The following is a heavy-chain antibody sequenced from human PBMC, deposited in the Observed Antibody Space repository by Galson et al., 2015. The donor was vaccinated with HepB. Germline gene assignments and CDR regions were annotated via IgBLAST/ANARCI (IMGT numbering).Heavy chain of an antibody. J-gene: IGHJ4*02. CDR2: IYPGDSDT. CDR3: ARSPLGGSADDPWYYFDY. D-gene: IGHD3-10*01. V-gene: IGHV5-51*01. Sequence: QSGAEVKKPGESLKISCKGSGYSFTSYWIGWVRQMPGKGLEWMGIIYPGDSDTRYSPSFQGQVTISADKSISTAYLQWSSLKASDTAMYYCARSPLGGSADDPWYYFDYWGQGTLVTVSS. CDR1: GYSFTSYW.